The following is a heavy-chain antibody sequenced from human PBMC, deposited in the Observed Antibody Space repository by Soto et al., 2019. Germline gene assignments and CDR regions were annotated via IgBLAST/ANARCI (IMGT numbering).Heavy chain of an antibody. CDR3: TTQDQRFLEWLLLFPNYYGMDV. CDR1: GFTFSNAW. V-gene: IGHV3-15*07. D-gene: IGHD3-3*01. CDR2: IKSKTDGGTT. Sequence: GGSLRLSCAASGFTFSNAWMNWVRQAPGKGLEWVGRIKSKTDGGTTDYAAPVKGRFTISRDDSKNTLYLQMNSLKTEDTAVYYCTTQDQRFLEWLLLFPNYYGMDVWGQGTTVTVSS. J-gene: IGHJ6*02.